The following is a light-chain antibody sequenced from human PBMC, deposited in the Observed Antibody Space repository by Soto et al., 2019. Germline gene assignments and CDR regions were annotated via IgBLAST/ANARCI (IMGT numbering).Light chain of an antibody. J-gene: IGKJ1*01. CDR1: QSVSSAS. CDR2: DAS. CDR3: QQHDRSPRT. V-gene: IGKV3-20*01. Sequence: IVLTQSPGTLSLSPGEKATLSCRASQSVSSASLAWYQQKPGQAPRLLISDASTRATGIPDRFSGSGSGTDFTLTISRLEPEDFAVYYCQQHDRSPRTFGQGTKVEIK.